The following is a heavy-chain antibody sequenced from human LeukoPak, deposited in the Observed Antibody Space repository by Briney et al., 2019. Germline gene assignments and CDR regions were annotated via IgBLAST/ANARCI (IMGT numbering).Heavy chain of an antibody. D-gene: IGHD3-9*01. V-gene: IGHV1-46*01. Sequence: ASVKVSCKASGYTFTSYYMHWVRQAPGQGLEWMGTINPRGGSTSYPQKFQGRVTMTRDTSTSTVYMELSSLRSEDTAVYFCAPSPETLTGFSPNDHWGQGTLVTVSS. CDR2: INPRGGST. J-gene: IGHJ4*02. CDR3: APSPETLTGFSPNDH. CDR1: GYTFTSYY.